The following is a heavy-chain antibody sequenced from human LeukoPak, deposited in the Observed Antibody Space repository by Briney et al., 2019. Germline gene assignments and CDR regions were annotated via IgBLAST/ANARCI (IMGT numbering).Heavy chain of an antibody. CDR3: ATSSFRDWTGTRKGSYYFDY. CDR2: IYYSGST. J-gene: IGHJ4*02. V-gene: IGHV4-59*08. Sequence: SETLSLTCTVSGASISTYYWSWIRQPPGKGLEYIGYIYYSGSTNYNPSLKSRVTISVDTSKNQFSLKLSSVTAADTAVYYCATSSFRDWTGTRKGSYYFDYWGQGTLVTVSS. CDR1: GASISTYY. D-gene: IGHD1-7*01.